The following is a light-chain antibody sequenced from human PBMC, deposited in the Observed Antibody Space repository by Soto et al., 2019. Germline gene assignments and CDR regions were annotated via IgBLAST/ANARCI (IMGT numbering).Light chain of an antibody. V-gene: IGLV2-14*01. CDR1: SSDVGGYNY. CDR2: EVS. J-gene: IGLJ1*01. Sequence: QSAVTQPASVSGSPGQSITISCTGTSSDVGGYNYVSWYQQHPGKAPKLIIYEVSNRPSGVSNRFSGSKSGNTASLTISGLQAEDEADYYCSSYTSSSTYVFGTGTKLTVL. CDR3: SSYTSSSTYV.